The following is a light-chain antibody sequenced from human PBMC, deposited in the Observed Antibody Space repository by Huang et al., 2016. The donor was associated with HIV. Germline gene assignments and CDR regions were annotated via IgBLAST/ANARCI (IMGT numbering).Light chain of an antibody. CDR2: DAS. V-gene: IGKV3-11*01. J-gene: IGKJ4*01. Sequence: EIVLTQSPATLSLSPGERATLSCRASQSVSSYLAWYQQKPGQAPRLFIYDASNRATGIPARCSGSGSGTDFTLTISSLEPEDFSVDYCQQRSNWPPLTFGGGTKVEIK. CDR3: QQRSNWPPLT. CDR1: QSVSSY.